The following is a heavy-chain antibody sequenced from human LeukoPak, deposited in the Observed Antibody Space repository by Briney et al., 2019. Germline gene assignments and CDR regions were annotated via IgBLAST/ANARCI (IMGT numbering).Heavy chain of an antibody. V-gene: IGHV3-23*01. CDR2: TSGSGVST. Sequence: GGSLRLSCAASGFTFSSYTMSWVRQAPGKGLEWVSSTSGSGVSTYYADYVKGRFTLSRDNSKHTLYLQINSLRAEDTAVYYCAKQWRGTGDAFDIWGQGTMVTVSS. CDR1: GFTFSSYT. J-gene: IGHJ3*02. D-gene: IGHD3/OR15-3a*01. CDR3: AKQWRGTGDAFDI.